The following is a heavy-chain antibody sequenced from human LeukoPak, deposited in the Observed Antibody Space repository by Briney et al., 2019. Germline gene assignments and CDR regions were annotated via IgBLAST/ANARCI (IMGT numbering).Heavy chain of an antibody. V-gene: IGHV1-69*13. CDR3: ARGTVDTAMVTDFDY. Sequence: SVTVSCQASGCTVSSYAISWVRQAPGRGLEWMGGIIPIFGTANYAQKFQGRVTITADESTSTAYMELSSLRSEDTAVYYCARGTVDTAMVTDFDYWGQGTLVTVSS. CDR2: IIPIFGTA. J-gene: IGHJ4*02. D-gene: IGHD5-18*01. CDR1: GCTVSSYA.